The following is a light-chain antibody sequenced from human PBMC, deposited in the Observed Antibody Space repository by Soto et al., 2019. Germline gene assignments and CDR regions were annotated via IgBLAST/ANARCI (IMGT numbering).Light chain of an antibody. J-gene: IGKJ2*01. CDR3: QHRADWPRGS. CDR1: QSVASY. Sequence: EIVLTQSPDTLSLSPGDTATLSCRASQSVASYLAWYQQKPGQPPRLLMYHASNRATGIPARFSGSGSGTHFPLPITSLEPEDFAVYYCQHRADWPRGSFGQGTKLEIK. V-gene: IGKV3-11*01. CDR2: HAS.